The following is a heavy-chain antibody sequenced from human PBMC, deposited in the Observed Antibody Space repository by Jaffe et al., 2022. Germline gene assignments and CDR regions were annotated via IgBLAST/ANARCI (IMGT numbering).Heavy chain of an antibody. CDR3: AREGYCSGGSCYSGFHDAFDI. Sequence: QVQLVQSGAEVKKPGSSVKVSCKASGGTFSSYAISWVRQAPGQGLEWMGGIIPIFGTANYAQKFQGRVTITADESTSTAYMELSSLRSEDTAVYYCAREGYCSGGSCYSGFHDAFDIWGQGTMVTVSS. CDR2: IIPIFGTA. V-gene: IGHV1-69*01. CDR1: GGTFSSYA. D-gene: IGHD2-15*01. J-gene: IGHJ3*02.